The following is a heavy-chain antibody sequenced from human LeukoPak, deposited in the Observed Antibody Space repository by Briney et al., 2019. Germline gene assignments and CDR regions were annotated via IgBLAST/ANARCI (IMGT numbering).Heavy chain of an antibody. CDR2: IHWNGGST. V-gene: IGHV3-20*04. Sequence: GGSLRLSCAASGFTFDEYGMSWARHVPGKGLEWVSGIHWNGGSTRYADSVKGQFIISRDNAKNSLYLQVNSLRVEDTALYYWARGDCHGSGRTYFDYWGQGTLVTVSS. CDR3: ARGDCHGSGRTYFDY. CDR1: GFTFDEYG. D-gene: IGHD3-10*01. J-gene: IGHJ4*02.